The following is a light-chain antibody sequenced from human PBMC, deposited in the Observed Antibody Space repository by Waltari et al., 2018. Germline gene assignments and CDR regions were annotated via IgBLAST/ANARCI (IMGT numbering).Light chain of an antibody. V-gene: IGLV2-23*01. CDR1: SSDVGSYNL. J-gene: IGLJ2*01. Sequence: QSALTQPASVSGSPGQSITISCTETSSDVGSYNLVSWYQQHPGKAPKLMIYEGSKRPSGVSSRFSGSKSGNTASLTISGLQAEDEADYYCCSYAGSSTHVVFGGGTKLTVL. CDR3: CSYAGSSTHVV. CDR2: EGS.